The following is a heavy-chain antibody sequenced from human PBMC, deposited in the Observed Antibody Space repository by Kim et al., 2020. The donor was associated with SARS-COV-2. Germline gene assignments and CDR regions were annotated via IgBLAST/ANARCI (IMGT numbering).Heavy chain of an antibody. CDR1: GFTFSSYS. V-gene: IGHV3-21*01. D-gene: IGHD2-2*01. CDR2: ISSSSSYI. J-gene: IGHJ6*02. Sequence: GGSLRLSCAASGFTFSSYSMNWVRQAPGKGLEWVSSISSSSSYIYYADSVKGRFTISRDNAKNSLYLQMNSLRAEDTAVYYCARDLCVASCYARSYYYGMDVWGQGTTVTVSS. CDR3: ARDLCVASCYARSYYYGMDV.